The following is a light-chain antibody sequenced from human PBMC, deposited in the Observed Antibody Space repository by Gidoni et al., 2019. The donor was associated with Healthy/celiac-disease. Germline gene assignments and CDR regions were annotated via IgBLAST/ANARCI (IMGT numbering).Light chain of an antibody. J-gene: IGLJ2*01. Sequence: HSVLTQPPSASGTPGQRVTISCSGSSSNIGSNTVNWYQQIPRTAPKLLIYSNNLRPSGVPDRFSGSKSGTSASLAISGLQSEDEGDYYCAAWDDSLNGRVLFGGGTKLTVL. CDR1: SSNIGSNT. CDR2: SNN. CDR3: AAWDDSLNGRVL. V-gene: IGLV1-44*01.